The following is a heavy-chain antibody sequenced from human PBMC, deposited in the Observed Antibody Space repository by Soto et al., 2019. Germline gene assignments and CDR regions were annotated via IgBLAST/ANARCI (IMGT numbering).Heavy chain of an antibody. CDR2: ISAYNGNT. D-gene: IGHD1-1*01. J-gene: IGHJ3*02. Sequence: ASVKVSCKASGYAFTSYGISWVRKAPGQGLEWMGWISAYNGNTNYAQKLQGRVTMTTDTSTSTAYMELRSLRSDDTAVYYCARGQTNLERRLHAFEIWVQGTMVTVSS. CDR3: ARGQTNLERRLHAFEI. CDR1: GYAFTSYG. V-gene: IGHV1-18*01.